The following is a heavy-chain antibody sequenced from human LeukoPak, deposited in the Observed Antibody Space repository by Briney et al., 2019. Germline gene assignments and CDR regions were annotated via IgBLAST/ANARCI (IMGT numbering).Heavy chain of an antibody. CDR3: AKEARMVSA. CDR1: GFSFSTYA. V-gene: IGHV3-23*01. D-gene: IGHD2-8*01. CDR2: ISGGGSNT. Sequence: PGGSLRLSCAASGFSFSTYAVSWVRQTPGKGLEWVSVISGGGSNTYYADSVKGRFTISRDNSKDTLYLQMNSLRVEDTAVYYCAKEARMVSAWGQGTLVTISS. J-gene: IGHJ5*02.